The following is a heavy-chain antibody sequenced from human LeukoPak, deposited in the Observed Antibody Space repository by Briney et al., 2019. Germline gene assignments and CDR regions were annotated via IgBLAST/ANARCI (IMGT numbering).Heavy chain of an antibody. CDR3: TSNGGELSLSQDF. J-gene: IGHJ4*02. V-gene: IGHV3-15*07. CDR1: GFTFSNAW. D-gene: IGHD3-16*02. Sequence: GGSLRLSCAASGFTFSNAWMNWVRQAPGKGLEWVGRIKSKTDVGTTDYAAPVKGRFSLSRDDSKDTLYLQMSSLKTEDTAIYYCTSNGGELSLSQDFWGQGTLVTVSS. CDR2: IKSKTDVGTT.